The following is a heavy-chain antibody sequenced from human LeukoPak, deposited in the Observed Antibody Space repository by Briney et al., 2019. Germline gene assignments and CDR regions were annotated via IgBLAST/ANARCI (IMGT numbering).Heavy chain of an antibody. V-gene: IGHV1-46*01. CDR2: INPTGTGT. J-gene: IGHJ5*02. D-gene: IGHD1-26*01. Sequence: ASVKVSCKASGYTFINNWMHWVRQAPGQGLEWVGLINPTGTGTLYAQKFQGGVTMARDMSTSTDYMELSSLRSDDTAIYYCARDHSVGGLAWWFDPWGQGTLVTVSS. CDR3: ARDHSVGGLAWWFDP. CDR1: GYTFINNW.